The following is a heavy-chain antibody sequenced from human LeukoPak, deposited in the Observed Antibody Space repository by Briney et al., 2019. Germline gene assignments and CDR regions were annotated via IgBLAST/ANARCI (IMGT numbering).Heavy chain of an antibody. V-gene: IGHV3-23*01. D-gene: IGHD3-22*01. CDR3: AKDRDDSSGYNPLADY. CDR1: GFTFSSYA. J-gene: IGHJ4*02. CDR2: ISSSGGST. Sequence: GGSLRLSCAASGFTFSSYAMSWVRQALGKGLEWVSAISSSGGSTYYADSVKGRFTISRDNSKNTLYLQMNSLRAEDTAVYYCAKDRDDSSGYNPLADYWGQGTLVTVSS.